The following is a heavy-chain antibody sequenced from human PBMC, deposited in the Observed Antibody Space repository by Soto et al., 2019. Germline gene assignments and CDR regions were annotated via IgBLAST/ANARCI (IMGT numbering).Heavy chain of an antibody. D-gene: IGHD3-9*01. CDR3: ARHDWAKPFDY. CDR2: IYYSGST. V-gene: IGHV4-59*08. Sequence: TLSLTCTVSGGSISSYYWSWIRQPPGKGLEWIGYIYYSGSTNYNPSLKSRVTISVGTSKNQFSLKLSSVTAADTAVYYCARHDWAKPFDYWGQGTLVTVSS. CDR1: GGSISSYY. J-gene: IGHJ4*02.